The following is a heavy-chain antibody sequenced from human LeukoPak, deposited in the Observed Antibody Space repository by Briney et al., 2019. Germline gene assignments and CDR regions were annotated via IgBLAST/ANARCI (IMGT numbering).Heavy chain of an antibody. CDR2: MNPNSGNT. J-gene: IGHJ6*03. V-gene: IGHV1-8*01. Sequence: AASVKVSCEASGYTFTSYDINWVRQATGQGLEWMGFMNPNSGNTGFAKKFEGRVTMTRDMSTSTVYMELSSLRSEDTAVYYCASGGVLGPPRQYYYYYMDVWGKGTTVTVSS. CDR1: GYTFTSYD. D-gene: IGHD2-8*01. CDR3: ASGGVLGPPRQYYYYYMDV.